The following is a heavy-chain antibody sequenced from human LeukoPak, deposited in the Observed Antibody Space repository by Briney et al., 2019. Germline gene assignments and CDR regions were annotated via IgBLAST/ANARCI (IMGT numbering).Heavy chain of an antibody. CDR1: GYTFTSYA. J-gene: IGHJ4*02. D-gene: IGHD5-18*01. CDR3: ARDKEDTAMEFDY. Sequence: GASVKVSRKASGYTFTSYAMHWVRQAPGQRLEWMGWINAGNGNTKYSQKFQGRVTITRDTSASTAYMELSSLRSEDTAVYYCARDKEDTAMEFDYWGQGTLVTVSS. CDR2: INAGNGNT. V-gene: IGHV1-3*01.